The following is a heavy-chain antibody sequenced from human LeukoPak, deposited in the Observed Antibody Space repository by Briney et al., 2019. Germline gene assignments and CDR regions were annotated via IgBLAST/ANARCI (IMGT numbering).Heavy chain of an antibody. CDR3: AREAFNYYYDSSGYYYVTHNWFDP. D-gene: IGHD3-22*01. CDR1: GYTFTSYD. V-gene: IGHV1-8*01. Sequence: ASVTVSCKASGYTFTSYDINWVRQATGQGLEWMGWMNPNSGNTVYAQKFQGRVTMTRNTSISTAYMELSSLRSEDTAVYYCAREAFNYYYDSSGYYYVTHNWFDPWGQGTLVTVSS. CDR2: MNPNSGNT. J-gene: IGHJ5*02.